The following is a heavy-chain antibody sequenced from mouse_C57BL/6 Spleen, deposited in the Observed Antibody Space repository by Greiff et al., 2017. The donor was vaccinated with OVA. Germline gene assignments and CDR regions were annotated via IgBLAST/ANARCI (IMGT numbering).Heavy chain of an antibody. CDR1: GYSITSGYY. CDR2: ISYDGSN. J-gene: IGHJ2*01. CDR3: ARDVATVVATWDYFDY. V-gene: IGHV3-6*01. Sequence: EVKLMESGPGLVKPSQSLSLTCSVTGYSITSGYYWNWIRQFPGNKLEWMGYISYDGSNNYNPSLKNRISITRDTSKNQFFLKLNSVTTEDTATYYCARDVATVVATWDYFDYWGQGTTLTVSS. D-gene: IGHD1-1*01.